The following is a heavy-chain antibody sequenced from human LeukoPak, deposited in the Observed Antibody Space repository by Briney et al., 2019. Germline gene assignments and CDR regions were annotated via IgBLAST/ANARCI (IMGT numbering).Heavy chain of an antibody. Sequence: SETLSLTCTVSGGSISSSSYYWGWIRQPPGKGLEWIGSIYYSGSTYYNPSLKSRVTISVDTSKNQFSLKLSSVTAADTAVYYCARGGMATIPSSDAFDIWGQGTMVTVSS. J-gene: IGHJ3*02. CDR1: GGSISSSSYY. D-gene: IGHD5-24*01. CDR2: IYYSGST. V-gene: IGHV4-39*07. CDR3: ARGGMATIPSSDAFDI.